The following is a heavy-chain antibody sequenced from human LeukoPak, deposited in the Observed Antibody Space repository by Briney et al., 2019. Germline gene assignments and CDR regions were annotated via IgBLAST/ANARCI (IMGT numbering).Heavy chain of an antibody. J-gene: IGHJ4*02. Sequence: SETLSLTCTVSGGSISSSSYYWGWIRQPPGKGLEWIGSIYYSGSTYYNPSLKSRATISVDTSKNQFSLKLSSVTAADTAVYYCARDSRSYGSGSYAFDYWGQGTLVTVSS. D-gene: IGHD3-10*01. CDR2: IYYSGST. V-gene: IGHV4-39*07. CDR3: ARDSRSYGSGSYAFDY. CDR1: GGSISSSSYY.